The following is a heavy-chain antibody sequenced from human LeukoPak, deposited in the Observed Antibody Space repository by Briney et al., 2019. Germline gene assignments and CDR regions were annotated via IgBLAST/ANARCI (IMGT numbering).Heavy chain of an antibody. Sequence: GASVKVSCKASRYTFTSYYMHWVRQAPGQGLEWMGWINPNSGGTNYAQKFQGRVTMTRDTSISTAYMELSRLRSDDTAVYYCARDPSYQGVAAGGDYWGQGTLVTVSS. CDR1: RYTFTSYY. CDR3: ARDPSYQGVAAGGDY. J-gene: IGHJ4*02. D-gene: IGHD2-15*01. V-gene: IGHV1-2*02. CDR2: INPNSGGT.